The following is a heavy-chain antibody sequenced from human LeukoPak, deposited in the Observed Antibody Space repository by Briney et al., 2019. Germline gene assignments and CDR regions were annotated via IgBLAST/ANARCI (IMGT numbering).Heavy chain of an antibody. V-gene: IGHV4-59*01. Sequence: SETLSLTCTVSGGSISSYYWSWIRQPPGKGLEWIGYIYYSGSTNCNPSLKSRVTISVDTSKNQFSLKLSSVTAADTAVYYCARDWGLVRGQHDAFDIWGQGTMVTVSS. CDR2: IYYSGST. J-gene: IGHJ3*02. D-gene: IGHD6-6*01. CDR3: ARDWGLVRGQHDAFDI. CDR1: GGSISSYY.